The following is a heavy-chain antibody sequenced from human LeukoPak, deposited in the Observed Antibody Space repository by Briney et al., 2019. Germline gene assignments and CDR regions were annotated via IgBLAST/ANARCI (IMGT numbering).Heavy chain of an antibody. J-gene: IGHJ4*02. V-gene: IGHV3-66*01. CDR3: ARESSGSYFFY. CDR1: GFTFSSYA. D-gene: IGHD1-26*01. Sequence: LTGGSLRLSCAASGFTFSSYAMSWVRQAPGKGLEWVSVIYSGGNTYYADSVKGRFTISKDNSKNALYLQMNSLRVEDTAVYYCARESSGSYFFYWGQGTLVTVSS. CDR2: IYSGGNT.